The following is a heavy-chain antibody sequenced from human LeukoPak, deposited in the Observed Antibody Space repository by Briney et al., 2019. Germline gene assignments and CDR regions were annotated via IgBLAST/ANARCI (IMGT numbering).Heavy chain of an antibody. J-gene: IGHJ4*02. CDR2: MNPNTANS. CDR3: ARPDY. CDR1: GNMFTNYD. Sequence: ASVKVSCKASGNMFTNYDFNWIRQASGQGLEWMGWMNPNTANSGYAQRFQGRVTISRNTSINAVYMEVSSLRSEDTAVYYCARPDYWGQGTLVTVSS. V-gene: IGHV1-8*03.